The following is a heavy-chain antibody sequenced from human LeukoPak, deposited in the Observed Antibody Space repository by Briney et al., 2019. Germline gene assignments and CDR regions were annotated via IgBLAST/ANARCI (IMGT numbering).Heavy chain of an antibody. CDR1: VYTFINYG. CDR3: ARDIHDILTGYPANPFDV. V-gene: IGHV1-18*01. D-gene: IGHD3-9*01. CDR2: ISVYNGNT. J-gene: IGHJ3*01. Sequence: GASVKVSCKSSVYTFINYGISWVRQAPGQGLAWMGWISVYNGNTSYAQKLQDRVTMTTDTSTSTAYMELRSLRSDDTAVYYCARDIHDILTGYPANPFDVWGHGTMVTVSS.